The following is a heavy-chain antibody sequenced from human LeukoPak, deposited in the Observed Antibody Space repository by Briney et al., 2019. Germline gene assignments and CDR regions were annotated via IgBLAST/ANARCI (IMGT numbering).Heavy chain of an antibody. V-gene: IGHV3-21*01. D-gene: IGHD3-16*02. CDR1: GFTFSSYS. J-gene: IGHJ3*02. Sequence: GGSLRLSCAASGFTFSSYSMNWVRQAPGKGLEWVSSISSSSSYIYYADSVKGRFTISRNNAKNSLYLQMNSLRAEDTAVYYCARDPYYDYVWGSYRYTGAFDIWGQGTMVTVSS. CDR3: ARDPYYDYVWGSYRYTGAFDI. CDR2: ISSSSSYI.